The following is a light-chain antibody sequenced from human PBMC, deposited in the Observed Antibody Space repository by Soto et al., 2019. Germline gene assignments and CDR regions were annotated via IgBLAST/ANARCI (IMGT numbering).Light chain of an antibody. V-gene: IGKV1-39*01. J-gene: IGKJ1*01. Sequence: DIQMTQSPSSLSASVGDRVTITCRASQSISNYLNWFQQKPGKAPKLLIYAASSLQSGVPSRFSGSGSGTDFTLTIRSLQPEDFATYYCQQSYSTTGTFGQGTKVEIK. CDR1: QSISNY. CDR2: AAS. CDR3: QQSYSTTGT.